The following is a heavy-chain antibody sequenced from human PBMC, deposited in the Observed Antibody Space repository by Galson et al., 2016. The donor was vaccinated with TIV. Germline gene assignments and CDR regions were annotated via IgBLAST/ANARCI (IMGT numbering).Heavy chain of an antibody. CDR1: GGSFSNLG. D-gene: IGHD2-15*01. J-gene: IGHJ4*02. Sequence: SCKASGGSFSNLGLNWVRQAPGQGLEWLGGILPISGQTHYAQKFQGRVTMTSNTSVNTAYMEVRSLRFEDTAVYYCARARRGYCSGGSCLPGYWGQGTLVTVSS. V-gene: IGHV1-69*05. CDR2: ILPISGQT. CDR3: ARARRGYCSGGSCLPGY.